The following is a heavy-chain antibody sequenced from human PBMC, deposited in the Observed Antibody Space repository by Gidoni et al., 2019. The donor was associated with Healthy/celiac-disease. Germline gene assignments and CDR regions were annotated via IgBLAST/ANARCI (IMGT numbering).Heavy chain of an antibody. V-gene: IGHV3-73*01. CDR3: TRMTTVTTDDY. CDR1: GFTFSGSA. D-gene: IGHD4-17*01. Sequence: EVQLVESGGGLVQPGGSLNLSCAASGFTFSGSAMHWVRQAFGQGLEGVGRIRSKANSYATAYAASVKGRFTISRDDSKNTADLQMNSLKTEDTAVYYCTRMTTVTTDDYWGQGTLVTVSS. CDR2: IRSKANSYAT. J-gene: IGHJ4*02.